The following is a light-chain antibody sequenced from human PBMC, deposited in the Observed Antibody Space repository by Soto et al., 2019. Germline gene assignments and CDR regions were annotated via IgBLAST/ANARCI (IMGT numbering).Light chain of an antibody. CDR2: DAS. Sequence: DIQVTQSPPTLSASVGDRVTITCRASQTISTWMAWYQQEPGKAPNLLIYDASSLESGVPSRFSGSGSGTEFTLTISSLQPDDFATYYCRQYNSYWTFGQGTKVDIK. J-gene: IGKJ1*01. V-gene: IGKV1-5*01. CDR3: RQYNSYWT. CDR1: QTISTW.